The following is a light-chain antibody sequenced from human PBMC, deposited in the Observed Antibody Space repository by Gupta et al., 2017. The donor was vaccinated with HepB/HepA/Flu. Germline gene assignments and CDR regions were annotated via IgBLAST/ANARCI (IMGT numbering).Light chain of an antibody. Sequence: SFVLTQPPSVSVAPGTTASITCVGNNIGTESVHWYQQKAGQAPVLVIYYHTDRPSGIPERFSGSNSGNTATLTISRVEAGDEADYYCQVWDDISGNVVFGGGTKLAVL. CDR2: YHT. CDR1: NIGTES. V-gene: IGLV3-21*04. CDR3: QVWDDISGNVV. J-gene: IGLJ2*01.